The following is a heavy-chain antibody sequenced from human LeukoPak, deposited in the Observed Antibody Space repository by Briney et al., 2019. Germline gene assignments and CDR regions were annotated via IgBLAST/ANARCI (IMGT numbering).Heavy chain of an antibody. CDR3: DTYFPITSRH. V-gene: IGHV3-15*01. CDR1: GITFINAR. J-gene: IGHJ4*02. D-gene: IGHD1-14*01. Sequence: PGGSLRLSCAASGITFINARMSWVRQAPGKGLEWVGHIKKKADGGTTDYAAPVQGRFTISRDDSKNTLYLQMNSLKTEDTAVYYCDTYFPITSRHWGQGALVTVSS. CDR2: IKKKADGGTT.